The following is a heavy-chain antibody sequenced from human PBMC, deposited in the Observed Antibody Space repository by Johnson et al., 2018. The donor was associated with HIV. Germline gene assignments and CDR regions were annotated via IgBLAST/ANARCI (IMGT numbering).Heavy chain of an antibody. J-gene: IGHJ3*02. CDR2: VSYDGSNK. CDR3: AGGRGWVTLNAFDM. Sequence: QVQLVESGGGVVQPGRSLRLSCAASGFTFSSYGMHWVRQAPGKGLEWVAVVSYDGSNKYYADSVKGRFTISRDNAKNSLSLQMNRLRADDTAVYYCAGGRGWVTLNAFDMWGQGTLVTVSS. D-gene: IGHD4-23*01. V-gene: IGHV3-30*03. CDR1: GFTFSSYG.